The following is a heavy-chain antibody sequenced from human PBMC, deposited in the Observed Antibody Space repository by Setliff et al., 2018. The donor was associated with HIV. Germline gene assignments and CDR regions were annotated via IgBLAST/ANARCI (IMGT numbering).Heavy chain of an antibody. V-gene: IGHV3-66*01. Sequence: GGSLRLSCAASGFNVNNKYMAWVRQAPGRGLEWVSIIYSDDYTKYADSLKGRFTISRDTSKNTLYLQMNSLRAEDTAMYYCARDWRSGYDLNFDYWGQGTLVTVSS. CDR1: GFNVNNKY. J-gene: IGHJ4*02. CDR2: IYSDDYT. CDR3: ARDWRSGYDLNFDY. D-gene: IGHD5-12*01.